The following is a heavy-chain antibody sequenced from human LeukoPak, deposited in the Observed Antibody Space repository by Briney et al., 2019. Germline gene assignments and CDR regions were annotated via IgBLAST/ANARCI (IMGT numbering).Heavy chain of an antibody. J-gene: IGHJ4*02. V-gene: IGHV1-2*02. CDR1: GYRFTAYY. Sequence: GPSGKISCKASGYRFTAYYMNWVRQAPGQGLEWMGWINPNSGVANYAQKFRGRVTMTKDTSIITVYMELDRLRSDDTALYYCARGGCNVYDPFESWGQGTLVTVSS. CDR3: ARGGCNVYDPFES. CDR2: INPNSGVA. D-gene: IGHD5/OR15-5a*01.